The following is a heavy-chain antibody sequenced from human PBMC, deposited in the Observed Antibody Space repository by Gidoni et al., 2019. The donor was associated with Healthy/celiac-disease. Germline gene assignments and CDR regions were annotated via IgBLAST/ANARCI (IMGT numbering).Heavy chain of an antibody. CDR1: GGSISSYY. Sequence: QVQLQESGPGLVKPSETLSLTCTVSGGSISSYYWSWIRQPPGKGLEWIGYIYYSGSTNYNPSLKSRVTISVDTSKNQFSLKLSSVTAADTAVYYCARHIDYGDGIDYWGQGTLVTVSS. D-gene: IGHD4-17*01. CDR3: ARHIDYGDGIDY. CDR2: IYYSGST. J-gene: IGHJ4*02. V-gene: IGHV4-59*01.